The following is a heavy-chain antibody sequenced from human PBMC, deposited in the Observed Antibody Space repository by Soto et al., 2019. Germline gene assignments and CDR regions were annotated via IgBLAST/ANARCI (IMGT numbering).Heavy chain of an antibody. Sequence: EVQLVESGGGLVQPGGSLRLSCAASGFTFSDHYMDWVRQAPGKGLEWVGRSKNKADSYTTEYAASVKGRFTISRDGSKNSLFLQMNSLKPEDTAVYYCTVWGSGNDFGAAWGQGILSPSPQ. V-gene: IGHV3-72*01. D-gene: IGHD3-10*01. CDR3: TVWGSGNDFGAA. CDR1: GFTFSDHY. CDR2: SKNKADSYTT. J-gene: IGHJ4*02.